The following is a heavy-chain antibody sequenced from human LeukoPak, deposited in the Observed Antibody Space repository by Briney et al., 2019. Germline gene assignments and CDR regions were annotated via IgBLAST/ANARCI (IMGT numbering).Heavy chain of an antibody. CDR2: INPNSGGT. Sequence: GASVKVSCKASGYTFTGYYMHWVRQAPGQGLEWMGWINPNSGGTDYAQKFQGRVTMTRDTSISTAYMELSRLRSDDTAVYYCARDDYCTNGVCQDYWGQGTLVTVSS. CDR1: GYTFTGYY. V-gene: IGHV1-2*02. D-gene: IGHD2-8*01. CDR3: ARDDYCTNGVCQDY. J-gene: IGHJ4*02.